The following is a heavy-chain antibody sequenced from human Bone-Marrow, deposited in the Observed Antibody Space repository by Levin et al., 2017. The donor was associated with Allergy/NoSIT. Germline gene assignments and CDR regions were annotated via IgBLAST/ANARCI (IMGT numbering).Heavy chain of an antibody. D-gene: IGHD2-15*01. CDR2: IYHSGNM. CDR3: ARDRGGSSTGVFDI. V-gene: IGHV4-31*03. CDR1: GGSISSAADY. J-gene: IGHJ3*02. Sequence: SETLSLTCSVSGGSISSAADYWTWIRQNPGKGLQWIGSIYHSGNMYKNPSLESRITISIDTSKNQISLKLTSVTASDTAVYYCARDRGGSSTGVFDIWGQGTMVVVSS.